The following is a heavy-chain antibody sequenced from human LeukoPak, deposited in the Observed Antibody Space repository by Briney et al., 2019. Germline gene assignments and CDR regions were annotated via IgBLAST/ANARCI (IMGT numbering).Heavy chain of an antibody. CDR3: ARDRGTMILAPGAFDI. D-gene: IGHD3-22*01. J-gene: IGHJ3*02. CDR2: ISSSSSYI. CDR1: GFTFSSYS. Sequence: MPGGSLRLSCAASGFTFSSYSMNWVRQAPGKGLEWVSSISSSSSYIYYADSVKGRFTISRDNAKNSLYLQMNSLRAEDTAVYYCARDRGTMILAPGAFDIWGQGTMVTVSS. V-gene: IGHV3-21*01.